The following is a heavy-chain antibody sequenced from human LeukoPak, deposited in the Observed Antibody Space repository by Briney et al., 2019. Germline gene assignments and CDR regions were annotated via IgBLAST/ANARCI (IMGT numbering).Heavy chain of an antibody. CDR1: GGSISSYY. D-gene: IGHD5-24*01. V-gene: IGHV4-59*01. Sequence: SETLSLTCTVSGGSISSYYWSWIRQPPGKGLEWIGYISYSGSTNHNPSLKSRVTISVDTSKNQFSLKLSSVTAADTAVYYCARARRDGAFDYWGQGTLVTVSS. J-gene: IGHJ4*02. CDR2: ISYSGST. CDR3: ARARRDGAFDY.